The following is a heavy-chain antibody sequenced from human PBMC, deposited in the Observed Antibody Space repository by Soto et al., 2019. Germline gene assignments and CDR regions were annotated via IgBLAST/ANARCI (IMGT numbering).Heavy chain of an antibody. Sequence: LVESGGGLVYPGGSLTLSCVGSGFRFSEHSMNWVHQAPGKGLQWVSYISSSSDSTYYADSVKGRFTVSRDNAKNALFLQMNSLRDDDTATYYCARLPKGSLVTAWGQGVRVTVSS. V-gene: IGHV3-48*02. CDR1: GFRFSEHS. CDR2: ISSSSDST. CDR3: ARLPKGSLVTA. J-gene: IGHJ4*02. D-gene: IGHD2-21*02.